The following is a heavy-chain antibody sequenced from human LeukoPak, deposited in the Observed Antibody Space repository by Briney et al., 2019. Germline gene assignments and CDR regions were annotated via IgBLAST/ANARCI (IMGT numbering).Heavy chain of an antibody. D-gene: IGHD3-3*01. Sequence: SETLSLTCAVSGYSVSSGYSWAWIRQPPGKGLEWIGEINHSGSTNYNPSLKSRVTISVDTSKNQFSLKLSSVTAADTAVYYCARIRPSTIFGVAPPNYYYYYYMDVWGKGTTVTVSS. CDR1: GYSVSSGYS. V-gene: IGHV4-38-2*01. CDR2: INHSGST. CDR3: ARIRPSTIFGVAPPNYYYYYYMDV. J-gene: IGHJ6*03.